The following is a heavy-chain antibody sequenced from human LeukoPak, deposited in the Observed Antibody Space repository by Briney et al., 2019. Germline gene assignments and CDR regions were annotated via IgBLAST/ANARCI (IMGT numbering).Heavy chain of an antibody. D-gene: IGHD2-2*01. V-gene: IGHV4-39*01. CDR2: IYYSGST. CDR1: GGSISSSSYY. J-gene: IGHJ4*02. CDR3: ARYCSSTSCSDY. Sequence: SETLSLTCTVSGGSISSSSYYWGWIRQPPGKGLEWIGSIYYSGSTYYNPSLKSRVTISVDTSKNQFSLKLSSVTAADTAAYYCARYCSSTSCSDYWGQGTLVTVSS.